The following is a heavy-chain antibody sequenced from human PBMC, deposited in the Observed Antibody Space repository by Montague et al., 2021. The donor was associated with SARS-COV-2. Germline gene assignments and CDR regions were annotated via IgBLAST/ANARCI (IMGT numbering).Heavy chain of an antibody. V-gene: IGHV4-39*01. CDR3: ARGVTMIIVVMRYNWFDP. CDR2: IYYSGST. D-gene: IGHD3-22*01. Sequence: SETLSLTCTVSGGSISSSSYYWGWIRQPPGKGLEWIGSIYYSGSTYYNPSLMSRVTISVDTSKNQFSLKLSSVTAADTAVYYCARGVTMIIVVMRYNWFDPWGQGTLVTVSS. CDR1: GGSISSSSYY. J-gene: IGHJ5*02.